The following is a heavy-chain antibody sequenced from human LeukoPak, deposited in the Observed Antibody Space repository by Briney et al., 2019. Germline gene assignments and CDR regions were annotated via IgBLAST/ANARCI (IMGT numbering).Heavy chain of an antibody. CDR1: GFTFSNYW. J-gene: IGHJ4*02. CDR3: AKALRGYCSGGSCYPIDY. V-gene: IGHV3-74*03. CDR2: VSADGSST. D-gene: IGHD2-15*01. Sequence: GGSLRLFCAASGFTFSNYWIHWVRQAPGKGLVWVSRVSADGSSTTYADSVKGRFTISRDNSKNTLYLQMNSLRAEDTAVYYCAKALRGYCSGGSCYPIDYWGQGTLVTVSS.